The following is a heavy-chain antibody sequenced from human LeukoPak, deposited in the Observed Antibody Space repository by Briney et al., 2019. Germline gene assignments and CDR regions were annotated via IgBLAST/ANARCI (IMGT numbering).Heavy chain of an antibody. CDR1: GYTFTSYG. CDR3: ATNGAGGNSGYFDY. Sequence: ASVKVSCKASGYTFTSYGISWVRQAPGQGLEWMGWISAYNGNTNYAQKLQGRVTMTTDTSTSTAYMELSSLRSEDTAVYYCATNGAGGNSGYFDYWGQGTLVTVSS. CDR2: ISAYNGNT. D-gene: IGHD1-7*01. V-gene: IGHV1-18*01. J-gene: IGHJ4*02.